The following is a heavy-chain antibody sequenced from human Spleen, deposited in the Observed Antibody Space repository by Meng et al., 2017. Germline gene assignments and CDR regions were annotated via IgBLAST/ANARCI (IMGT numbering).Heavy chain of an antibody. D-gene: IGHD1-26*01. CDR2: ISGSEDRT. CDR3: TRAGIVGPTTGLYGMNV. Sequence: GESLKISCEASGFSFRTSAMSWVRQAPGKGLECVSGISGSEDRTYYADSVKGRFTISRDTSTNTLYMQMNNLRAEDTAVYYCTRAGIVGPTTGLYGMNVWGQGTTVTVSS. J-gene: IGHJ6*02. CDR1: GFSFRTSA. V-gene: IGHV3-23*01.